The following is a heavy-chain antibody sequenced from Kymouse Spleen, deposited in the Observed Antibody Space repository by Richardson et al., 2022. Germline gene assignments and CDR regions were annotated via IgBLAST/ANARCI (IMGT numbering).Heavy chain of an antibody. CDR3: ARRGAARPGSYYYYGMDV. CDR1: GFTFSSYG. V-gene: IGHV3-33*01. D-gene: IGHD6-6*01. CDR2: IWYDGSNK. J-gene: IGHJ6*02. Sequence: QVQLVESGGGVVQPGRSLRLSCAASGFTFSSYGMHWVRQAPGKGLEWVAVIWYDGSNKYYADSVKGRFTISRDNSKNTLYLQMNSLRAEDTAVYYCARRGAARPGSYYYYGMDVWGQGTTVTVSS.